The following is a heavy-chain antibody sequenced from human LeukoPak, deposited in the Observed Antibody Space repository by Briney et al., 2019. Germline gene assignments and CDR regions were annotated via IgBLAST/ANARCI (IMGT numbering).Heavy chain of an antibody. Sequence: ASVKVSCKASGYTFTSYGISWVRQAPGQGLEWMGWISAYNGNTNYAQKFQGRVTMTTDTSTSTAYMELRSLRSDDTAVYYCARSRAYYYGSGSLGISYFDYWGQGTLVTVSS. D-gene: IGHD3-10*01. CDR2: ISAYNGNT. CDR1: GYTFTSYG. CDR3: ARSRAYYYGSGSLGISYFDY. J-gene: IGHJ4*02. V-gene: IGHV1-18*01.